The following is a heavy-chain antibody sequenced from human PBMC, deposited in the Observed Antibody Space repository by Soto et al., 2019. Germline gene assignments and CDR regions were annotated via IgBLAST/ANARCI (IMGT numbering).Heavy chain of an antibody. J-gene: IGHJ4*02. CDR3: AKDIVVVPAASDY. V-gene: IGHV3-23*01. CDR1: GFTFSSYA. Sequence: EVQLLESGGGLVQPGGSLRLSCAASGFTFSSYAMSWVRQAPGKGLEWVSAISGSGGSTYYADSVKGRFTISRDNSKNTLYLQMNSLRAEDTAVYCCAKDIVVVPAASDYWGQGTLVTVSS. D-gene: IGHD2-2*01. CDR2: ISGSGGST.